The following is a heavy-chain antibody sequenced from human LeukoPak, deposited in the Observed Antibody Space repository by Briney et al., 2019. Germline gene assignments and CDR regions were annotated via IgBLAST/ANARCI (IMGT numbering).Heavy chain of an antibody. Sequence: GGSLRLSCAASGFTFSDYYMSWVRQAPGKGLEWVGRIKSKTDGGTTDYAAPVKGRFTISRDDSKNTLYLQMNSLKTEDTAVYYCTTDRYCSGGSCYSYYYYMDVWGKGTTVTVSS. CDR3: TTDRYCSGGSCYSYYYYMDV. D-gene: IGHD2-15*01. V-gene: IGHV3-15*01. CDR2: IKSKTDGGTT. CDR1: GFTFSDYY. J-gene: IGHJ6*03.